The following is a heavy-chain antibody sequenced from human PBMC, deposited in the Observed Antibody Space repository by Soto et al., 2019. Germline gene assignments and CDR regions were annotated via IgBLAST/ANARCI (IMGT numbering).Heavy chain of an antibody. V-gene: IGHV1-69*01. CDR2: IIPVLGAP. J-gene: IGHJ6*02. CDR3: AKSNYGGDDYFQYGLDV. D-gene: IGHD2-21*02. Sequence: QVQLVQSGTEVKKPGSSVKVSCKTSGGTFSSFPIAWVRQAPGQGLEWVGGIIPVLGAPSYAQTFQGRVTITADESTSAAYLELSSLRSDDTAVYYCAKSNYGGDDYFQYGLDVWGQGTTVTVSS. CDR1: GGTFSSFP.